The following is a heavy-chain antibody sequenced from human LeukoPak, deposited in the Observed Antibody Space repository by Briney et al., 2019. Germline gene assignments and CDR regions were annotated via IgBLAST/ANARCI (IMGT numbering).Heavy chain of an antibody. CDR2: IYSGGTI. CDR1: GGSISSSNW. Sequence: ETLSLTCAVSGGSISSSNWWSWVRQAPGKGLEWVSVIYSGGTIYYADSVKGRFTISRDISKNTLYLQMNSLRAEDTAVYYCARERGRATVFFDYWGQGTLVTVSS. V-gene: IGHV3-53*01. D-gene: IGHD1-26*01. CDR3: ARERGRATVFFDY. J-gene: IGHJ4*02.